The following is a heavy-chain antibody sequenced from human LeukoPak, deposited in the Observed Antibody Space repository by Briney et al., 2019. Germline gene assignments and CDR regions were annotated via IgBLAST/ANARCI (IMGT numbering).Heavy chain of an antibody. J-gene: IGHJ4*02. D-gene: IGHD5-12*01. Sequence: EASVKVSCTASGYTFTGYYMHWVRQAPGQGLERMGWINPNSGGTNYAQKFQGRVTMARDTSISTAYMELSRLRSDDTAVYYCARGEGGYESFDYWGQGTLVTVSS. CDR1: GYTFTGYY. CDR3: ARGEGGYESFDY. V-gene: IGHV1-2*02. CDR2: INPNSGGT.